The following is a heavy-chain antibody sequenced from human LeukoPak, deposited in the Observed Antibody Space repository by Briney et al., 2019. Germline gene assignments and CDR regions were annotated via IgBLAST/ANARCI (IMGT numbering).Heavy chain of an antibody. CDR3: VMYYYGSGNSLGP. CDR1: GFTFSTYG. J-gene: IGHJ5*02. CDR2: IRYDGSNK. D-gene: IGHD3-10*01. Sequence: GGSLRLSCAAPGFTFSTYGMHWVRQAPGKGLEGVAFIRYDGSNKYYADSVKGRFTISRDNSKNTPYLQMNSLRAEDTAVYYCVMYYYGSGNSLGPWGQGTLVTVSS. V-gene: IGHV3-30*02.